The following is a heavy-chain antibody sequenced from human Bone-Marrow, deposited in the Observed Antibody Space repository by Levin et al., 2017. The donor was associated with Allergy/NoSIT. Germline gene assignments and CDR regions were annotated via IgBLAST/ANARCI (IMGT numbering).Heavy chain of an antibody. CDR1: GFTFTDYP. J-gene: IGHJ4*02. Sequence: GGSLRLSCAASGFTFTDYPMTWVRQSPGKGLQWVSTISGSGGLTFYPDSLRGRFTVSRDESKSQVFLQMNGLRVDDTAVCYCARGVPGHYAGYYFDSWGPGALVTVSS. D-gene: IGHD4-17*01. CDR2: ISGSGGLT. CDR3: ARGVPGHYAGYYFDS. V-gene: IGHV3-23*01.